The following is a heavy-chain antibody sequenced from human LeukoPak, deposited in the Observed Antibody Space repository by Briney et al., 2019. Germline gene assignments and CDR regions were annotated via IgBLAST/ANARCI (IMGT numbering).Heavy chain of an antibody. CDR3: ARVRWRDIVVVPAAPVKRYFDY. V-gene: IGHV4-34*01. D-gene: IGHD2-2*01. CDR2: INHSGST. Sequence: PSETLSLTCAVYGGSFSGYYWSWIRQPPGKGLEWIGEINHSGSTNYNPSLKSRVTISVDTSKNQFSLKLSSVTVADTAVYYCARVRWRDIVVVPAAPVKRYFDYWGQGTLVTVSS. CDR1: GGSFSGYY. J-gene: IGHJ4*02.